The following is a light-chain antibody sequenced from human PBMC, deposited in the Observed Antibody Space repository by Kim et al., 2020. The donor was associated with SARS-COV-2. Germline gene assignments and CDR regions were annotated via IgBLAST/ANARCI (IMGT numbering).Light chain of an antibody. CDR2: DNN. Sequence: GQKVTISCSGSTSNIGNNYVSWYQQFPGTAPKLLIYDNNIRPSGIPDRFSGSKSGTSATLGITGLQTGDEADYYCGTCDSSLSAVIFGGGTQLTVL. V-gene: IGLV1-51*01. CDR3: GTCDSSLSAVI. J-gene: IGLJ2*01. CDR1: TSNIGNNY.